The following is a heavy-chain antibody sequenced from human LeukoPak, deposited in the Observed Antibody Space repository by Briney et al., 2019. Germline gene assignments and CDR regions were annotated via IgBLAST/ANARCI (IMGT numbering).Heavy chain of an antibody. CDR3: AKDLDWTPYSSSWYMGY. D-gene: IGHD6-13*01. Sequence: GGSLRLSCAASGFTFSSYGMHWVRQAPGKGLEWVAVISYDGSNKYYADSVKGRFTISRDNSKNTLYLQMNSLRAEDTAVYYCAKDLDWTPYSSSWYMGYWGQGTLVTVSS. CDR1: GFTFSSYG. V-gene: IGHV3-30*18. CDR2: ISYDGSNK. J-gene: IGHJ4*02.